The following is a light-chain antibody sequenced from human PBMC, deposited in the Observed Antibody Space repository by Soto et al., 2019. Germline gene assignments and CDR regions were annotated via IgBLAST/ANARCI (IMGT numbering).Light chain of an antibody. CDR3: QSYDSSLIGSV. V-gene: IGLV1-40*01. CDR2: DNN. CDR1: SSNIGAGYD. J-gene: IGLJ7*01. Sequence: QSVLTQPPSVSGAPGQRVTISCTGSSSNIGAGYDVHWYQHLPGTAPKLLIYDNNHRPSGVPDRFSGSKSGTSASLAITGLQAEDEADYYCQSYDSSLIGSVFGGGTPLTVL.